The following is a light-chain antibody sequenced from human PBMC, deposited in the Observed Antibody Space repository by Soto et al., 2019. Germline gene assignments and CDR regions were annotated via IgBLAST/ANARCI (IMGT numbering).Light chain of an antibody. V-gene: IGLV2-14*01. J-gene: IGLJ1*01. CDR3: TSYTSSSTYV. CDR2: EVN. CDR1: SSDVGGYNY. Sequence: QSALTQPASVSGSPGQSITISCIGTSSDVGGYNYVSWCQQHPGKAPKLIIYEVNNRPSGVSSRFSGSKSGNTASLTISGLQAEDEADYYCTSYTSSSTYVFGTGTKVTVL.